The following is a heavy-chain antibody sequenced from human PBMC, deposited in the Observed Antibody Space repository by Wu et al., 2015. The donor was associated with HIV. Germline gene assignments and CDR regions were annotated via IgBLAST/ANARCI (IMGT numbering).Heavy chain of an antibody. CDR3: ARALPDPSRLVMGLLPREDYYYMDV. V-gene: IGHV1-69*12. D-gene: IGHD2-21*01. CDR1: GGTFSSYA. CDR2: IIPIFGTA. Sequence: QVQLVQSGAEVKKPGSSVKVSCKASGGTFSSYAISWVRQAPGQGLEWMGGIIPIFGTANYAQKFQGRVTITADESTSTAYMELSSLRSEDTAVYYCARALPDPSRLVMGLLPREDYYYMDVWGKGTTVTVSS. J-gene: IGHJ6*03.